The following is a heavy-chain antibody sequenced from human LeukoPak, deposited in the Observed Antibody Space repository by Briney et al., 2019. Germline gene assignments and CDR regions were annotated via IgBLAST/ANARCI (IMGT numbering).Heavy chain of an antibody. D-gene: IGHD5-18*01. J-gene: IGHJ4*02. V-gene: IGHV1-69*04. Sequence: SVKVSCKASGGTFSSYAISWVRQAPGQGLEWMGRIIPILGIANYAQKFQGRVTITADKSTSTAYMELSSLRSEDTAVYYCARVGSYGYRPPDYWGQGTLVTVSS. CDR1: GGTFSSYA. CDR2: IIPILGIA. CDR3: ARVGSYGYRPPDY.